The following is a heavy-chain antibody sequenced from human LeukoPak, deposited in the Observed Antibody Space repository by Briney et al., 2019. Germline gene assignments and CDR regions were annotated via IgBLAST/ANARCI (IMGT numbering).Heavy chain of an antibody. CDR2: IKPRDGST. CDR1: GFIFTNYF. J-gene: IGHJ4*02. V-gene: IGHV1-46*01. D-gene: IGHD3-10*01. CDR3: ARAVDRDFDY. Sequence: ASMKVSCKASGFIFTNYFMHWVRQAPGQGLEWMGMIKPRDGSTRYAQRFQDRVTMTSDTSTTTLYMELSSLRAEDTAVYYCARAVDRDFDYWGQGTLVTVSS.